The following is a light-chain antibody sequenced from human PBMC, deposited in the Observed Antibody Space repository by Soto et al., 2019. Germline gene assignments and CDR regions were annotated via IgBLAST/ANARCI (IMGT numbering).Light chain of an antibody. V-gene: IGLV2-23*02. CDR1: TSDVGSYNL. CDR3: CSCAGSRYV. CDR2: EVS. J-gene: IGLJ1*01. Sequence: QSVLTQPASVSGSPGQSITISCTGTTSDVGSYNLVSWYQQHPGKAPKLMIYEVSKRPSGVSNRFSGSKSGNTASLTISGLQAEDEADYYCCSCAGSRYVFGPGTKVTVL.